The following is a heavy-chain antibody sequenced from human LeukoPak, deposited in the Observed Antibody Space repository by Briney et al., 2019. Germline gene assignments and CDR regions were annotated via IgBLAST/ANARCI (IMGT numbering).Heavy chain of an antibody. J-gene: IGHJ4*02. CDR2: IYCTGST. CDR1: GASISGSGYY. D-gene: IGHD1-26*01. CDR3: VKSGGYGLIDY. V-gene: IGHV4-39*01. Sequence: PSETLSLTCAVSGASISGSGYYLGWIRQPPGKGLEWIGNIYCTGSTYYNASLQSRVTISIDTSKNQFSLRLNSVTAADTAMYYCVKSGGYGLIDYWGQGTLVTVSS.